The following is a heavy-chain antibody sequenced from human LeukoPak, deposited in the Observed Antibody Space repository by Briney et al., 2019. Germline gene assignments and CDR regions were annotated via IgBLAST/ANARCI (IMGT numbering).Heavy chain of an antibody. Sequence: SETLSLTCTVSGGSMSGYFWAWIRRPAGKGLEWIGRIYSSGTTNYNLSLKSRVTMSLDTSKNQFSLSLTSVTAADTAVYYCAREARGGSTYFDNWGQGTLVTVSS. CDR3: AREARGGSTYFDN. J-gene: IGHJ4*02. CDR1: GGSMSGYF. D-gene: IGHD1-26*01. V-gene: IGHV4-4*07. CDR2: IYSSGTT.